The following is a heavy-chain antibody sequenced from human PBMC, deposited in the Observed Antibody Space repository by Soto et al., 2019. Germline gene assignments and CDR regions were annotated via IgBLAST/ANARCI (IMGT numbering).Heavy chain of an antibody. Sequence: QVQLQESGPGLVKPSQTLSLTCTVSGGSISSGGYYWSWIRQHPGKGLEWIGYIYDSGTTYYNPSLRSRVTISLDTSKNQFSLKLRSVTVADTAVYYCASNNDYSNSYNWFDPWGQGTLVTVSS. D-gene: IGHD4-4*01. CDR3: ASNNDYSNSYNWFDP. CDR1: GGSISSGGYY. J-gene: IGHJ5*02. CDR2: IYDSGTT. V-gene: IGHV4-31*03.